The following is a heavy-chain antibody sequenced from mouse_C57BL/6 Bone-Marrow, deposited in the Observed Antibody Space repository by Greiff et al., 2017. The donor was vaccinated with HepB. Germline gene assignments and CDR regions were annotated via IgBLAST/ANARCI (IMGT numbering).Heavy chain of an antibody. CDR1: GFTFSDYG. D-gene: IGHD1-1*01. Sequence: EVQRVESGGGLVKPGGSLKLSCAASGFTFSDYGMHWVRQAPEKGLEWVAYISSGSSTIYYADTVKGRFTISRDNAKNTLFLQMTSLRSEDTAMYYCATFTTVVASFDYWGQGTTLTVSS. CDR2: ISSGSSTI. V-gene: IGHV5-17*01. J-gene: IGHJ2*01. CDR3: ATFTTVVASFDY.